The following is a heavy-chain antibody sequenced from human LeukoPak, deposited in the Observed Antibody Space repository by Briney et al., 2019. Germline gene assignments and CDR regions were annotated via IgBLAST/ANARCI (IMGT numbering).Heavy chain of an antibody. CDR1: GFTFSSYA. CDR2: ISYDGSNK. CDR3: ARDEFQGYYDSSGAVA. Sequence: GGSLRLSCAASGFTFSSYAMHWVRQAPGKGLEWVAVISYDGSNKYYADSVKGRFTISRDNSKNTLYLQMNSLRAEDTAVYYCARDEFQGYYDSSGAVAWGQGTLVTVSS. V-gene: IGHV3-30-3*01. D-gene: IGHD3-22*01. J-gene: IGHJ4*02.